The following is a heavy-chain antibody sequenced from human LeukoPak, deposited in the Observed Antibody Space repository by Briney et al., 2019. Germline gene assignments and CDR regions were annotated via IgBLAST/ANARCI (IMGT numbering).Heavy chain of an antibody. V-gene: IGHV5-51*01. J-gene: IGHJ4*02. CDR2: IYPGDSDT. D-gene: IGHD6-13*01. CDR3: ARALYSSSWYGDK. Sequence: GESLKTSCKGSGYSFSSYWIGWVRPMPGKGLDSMGIIYPGDSDTRYSPSFEGQVTISADKSISTAYLQWSSLKASDTAMYYCARALYSSSWYGDKWGQGTLVTVSS. CDR1: GYSFSSYW.